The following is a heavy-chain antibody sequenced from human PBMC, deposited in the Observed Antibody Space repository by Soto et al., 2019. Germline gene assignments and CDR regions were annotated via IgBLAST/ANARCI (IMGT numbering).Heavy chain of an antibody. CDR1: GFTFDDYA. CDR2: ISWNSGSI. D-gene: IGHD6-13*01. CDR3: AKDPYPYFGIAAAGMRGGYFDY. V-gene: IGHV3-9*01. J-gene: IGHJ4*02. Sequence: EVQLVESGGGLVQPGRSLRLSCAASGFTFDDYAMHWVRQAPGKGLEWVSGISWNSGSIGYADSVKGRFTISRDNAKNSLYLQMNSLRAEDTALYYCAKDPYPYFGIAAAGMRGGYFDYWGQGTLVTVSS.